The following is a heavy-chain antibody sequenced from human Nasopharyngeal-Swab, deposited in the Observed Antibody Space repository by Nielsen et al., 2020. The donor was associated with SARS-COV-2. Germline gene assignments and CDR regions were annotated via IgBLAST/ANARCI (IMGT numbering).Heavy chain of an antibody. CDR3: ARDITLADIVVVPAAMDYYGMDV. CDR1: GFTFSSYW. D-gene: IGHD2-2*01. V-gene: IGHV3-7*01. CDR2: IKQDGSEK. J-gene: IGHJ6*02. Sequence: GGSLRLSCAASGFTFSSYWMSWVRQAPGKGLEWVANIKQDGSEKYYVDSVKGRFTISRDNAKNPLYLQMNSLRAEDTAVYYCARDITLADIVVVPAAMDYYGMDVWGQGTTVTVSS.